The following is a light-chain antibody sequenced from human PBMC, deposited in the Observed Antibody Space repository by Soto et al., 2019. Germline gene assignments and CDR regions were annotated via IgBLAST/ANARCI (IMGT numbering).Light chain of an antibody. Sequence: QSALTQPRSVSGSPGQSVTISCTGTSSDVGGYNYVPWYQQHPGTVPKLMIYDVSNRPSGVPDRFSGSKSGNTASLTISGLQAEDEADYYCCSYAGGHTSLLFGGGTKLTVL. J-gene: IGLJ2*01. CDR3: CSYAGGHTSLL. V-gene: IGLV2-11*01. CDR2: DVS. CDR1: SSDVGGYNY.